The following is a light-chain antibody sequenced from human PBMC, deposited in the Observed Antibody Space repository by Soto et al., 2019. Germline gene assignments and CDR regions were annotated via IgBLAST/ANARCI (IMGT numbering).Light chain of an antibody. CDR3: QQYGSSPPLT. J-gene: IGKJ4*01. V-gene: IGKV3-20*01. Sequence: EIVLTQSPATLSLSPGERATLSCRASQSVRNNYLAWYQQKPGQGPRLLIYGASSRATGTPDRFSGSGSGTDFTLTISRLEPEDFAVYYCQQYGSSPPLTFGGGTKVDIK. CDR1: QSVRNNY. CDR2: GAS.